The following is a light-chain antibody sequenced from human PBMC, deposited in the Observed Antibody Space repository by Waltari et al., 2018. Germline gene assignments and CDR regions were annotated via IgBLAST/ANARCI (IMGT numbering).Light chain of an antibody. V-gene: IGKV2-30*02. Sequence: DVVMTQSPLSLPVTLGQPASIACRSSQGLVQSDGNTYLNRFQQSPGQSRRRLCYRFSNRDSGVPDRLSGSGSGTDFTLKISRVEAEDVGVYYCMQGTHWPWTFGQGTKVEIK. CDR2: RFS. CDR1: QGLVQSDGNTY. CDR3: MQGTHWPWT. J-gene: IGKJ1*01.